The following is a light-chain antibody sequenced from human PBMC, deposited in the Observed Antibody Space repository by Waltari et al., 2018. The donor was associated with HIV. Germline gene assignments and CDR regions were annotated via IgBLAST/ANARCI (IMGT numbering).Light chain of an antibody. J-gene: IGLJ2*01. V-gene: IGLV3-1*01. CDR3: QAWDSSTVV. CDR1: TLGDKY. Sequence: SYELTQPPSVSVSPGQTASIPCSGVTLGDKYACWYQQKPGQSPVLVIYQDSKRPSGIPERFSGSNSGNTATLTISGTQAMDEADYYCQAWDSSTVVFGGGTKLTVL. CDR2: QDS.